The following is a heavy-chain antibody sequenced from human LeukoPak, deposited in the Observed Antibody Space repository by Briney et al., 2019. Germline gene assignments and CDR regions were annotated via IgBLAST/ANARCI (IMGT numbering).Heavy chain of an antibody. D-gene: IGHD4-11*01. CDR3: ASNYGG. CDR1: GFTFDDYA. CDR2: ISWNSGSI. Sequence: GGSLRLSCAASGFTFDDYAMHWVRQAPGKGLEWVSGISWNSGSIGYADSVKGRFTISRDNAKNSLSLQMNSLRAEDTAVYYCASNYGGWGQGTLVTVSS. J-gene: IGHJ4*02. V-gene: IGHV3-9*01.